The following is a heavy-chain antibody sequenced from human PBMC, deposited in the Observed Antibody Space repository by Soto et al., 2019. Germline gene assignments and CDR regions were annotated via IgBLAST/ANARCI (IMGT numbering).Heavy chain of an antibody. Sequence: VQLVESGGGLVKPGGSLRLSCAASGFTFSSYSMNWVRQAPGKGLEWVSSIGSSSSYIYYEDSVKGRFAISRDDAKNSLYLQMNSLRAEDTAVYFCASRDCSGGSCYFDYWGQGTLVTVSS. V-gene: IGHV3-21*01. D-gene: IGHD2-15*01. CDR3: ASRDCSGGSCYFDY. CDR2: IGSSSSYI. CDR1: GFTFSSYS. J-gene: IGHJ4*02.